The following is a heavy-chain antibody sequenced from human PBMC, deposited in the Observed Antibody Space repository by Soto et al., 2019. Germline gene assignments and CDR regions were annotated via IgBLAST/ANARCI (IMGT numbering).Heavy chain of an antibody. CDR1: GGTFSSYA. Sequence: SVQVSCKASGGTFSSYAISWVRQAPGQGLEWMGGIIPIFGTANYAQKFQGRVTITADESTSTAYMELSSLRSEDTAVYYCARGRGNTIFGVVIGQGYYYYGMDVWG. CDR3: ARGRGNTIFGVVIGQGYYYYGMDV. V-gene: IGHV1-69*13. D-gene: IGHD3-3*01. CDR2: IIPIFGTA. J-gene: IGHJ6*02.